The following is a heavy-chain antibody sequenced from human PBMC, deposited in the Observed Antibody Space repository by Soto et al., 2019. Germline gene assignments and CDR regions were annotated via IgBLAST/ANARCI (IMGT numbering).Heavy chain of an antibody. CDR1: GGSISSGNYY. V-gene: IGHV4-30-4*01. CDR2: ISYSGSN. Sequence: QVQLQESGPGLVKPSQTLSLTCTVSGGSISSGNYYWSWIRQPPGKGLEWIGFISYSGSNYYSTSLKSRVTISVDTSKSKSSLNLRFATAADTAVYYCATTGTPATGLSFFDYWGQGSLVNVSS. J-gene: IGHJ4*02. CDR3: ATTGTPATGLSFFDY. D-gene: IGHD2-15*01.